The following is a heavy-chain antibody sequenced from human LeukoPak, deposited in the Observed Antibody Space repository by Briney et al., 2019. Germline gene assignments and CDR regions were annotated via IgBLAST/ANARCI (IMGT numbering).Heavy chain of an antibody. CDR1: GGSISHYF. V-gene: IGHV4-59*08. J-gene: IGHJ2*01. CDR2: IYYSGST. D-gene: IGHD6-19*01. CDR3: AKTVAGYWYFDL. Sequence: SETLSLTCTVSGGSISHYFWSWIRQPPGKPLEWIGYIYYSGSTNYNPSLKSRLTISVDTSKDQFSLKLSSVTAAVTAVYYCAKTVAGYWYFDLWGRGTLVTVSS.